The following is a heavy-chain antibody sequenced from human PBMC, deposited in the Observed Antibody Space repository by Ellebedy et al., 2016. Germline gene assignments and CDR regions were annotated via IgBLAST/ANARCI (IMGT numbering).Heavy chain of an antibody. CDR1: GYTFTSYA. J-gene: IGHJ4*02. CDR2: INAGNGDT. Sequence: ASVKVSCKASGYTFTSYAMHWVRQAPGQRLEWMGRINAGNGDTKYSQKFQGRVTITRDTSASTAYMELSSLRSEDTAVYYCARGATPSPSGWYVYWGQGTLVTVSS. CDR3: ARGATPSPSGWYVY. D-gene: IGHD6-19*01. V-gene: IGHV1-3*01.